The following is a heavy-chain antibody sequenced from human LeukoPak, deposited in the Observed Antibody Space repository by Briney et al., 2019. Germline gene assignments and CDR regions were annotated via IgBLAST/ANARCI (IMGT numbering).Heavy chain of an antibody. CDR2: ISYDGSKK. D-gene: IGHD3-10*01. CDR3: VKGRYTGSSFFDY. J-gene: IGHJ4*02. CDR1: AFTFNNFG. Sequence: GGSLRLSCAASAFTFNNFGMHWVRQAPGKGLEWVALISYDGSKKYYSESVEGRFTISRDNSKNTLSLQMNSLRPEDTAVYHCVKGRYTGSSFFDYWGQGTLVTVSS. V-gene: IGHV3-30*18.